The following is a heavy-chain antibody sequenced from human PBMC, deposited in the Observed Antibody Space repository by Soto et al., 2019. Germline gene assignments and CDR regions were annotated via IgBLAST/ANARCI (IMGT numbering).Heavy chain of an antibody. CDR3: AASGYCSGGSCYGWPDT. D-gene: IGHD2-15*01. CDR2: INAGNGNT. Sequence: GPSVKVSCKASGYTFTSYAMHWVRQAPGQRLEWMGWINAGNGNTKYSQKFQGRVTITRDTSASTAYMELSSLRSEDTAVYYCAASGYCSGGSCYGWPDTWGQGTMVTVSS. V-gene: IGHV1-3*01. J-gene: IGHJ3*02. CDR1: GYTFTSYA.